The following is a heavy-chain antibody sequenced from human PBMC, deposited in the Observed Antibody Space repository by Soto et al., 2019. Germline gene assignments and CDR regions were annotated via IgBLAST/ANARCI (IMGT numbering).Heavy chain of an antibody. D-gene: IGHD5-12*01. CDR1: GFTFSSYA. CDR2: ISYDGSNK. J-gene: IGHJ4*02. V-gene: IGHV3-30-3*01. Sequence: GGSLRLSCAASGFTFSSYAMHWVRQAPGKGLEWVAVISYDGSNKYYADSVKGRFTISRDNSKNTLYLQMNSLRAEDTAVYYCATEGDIVATPYFDYWGQGTLVTVS. CDR3: ATEGDIVATPYFDY.